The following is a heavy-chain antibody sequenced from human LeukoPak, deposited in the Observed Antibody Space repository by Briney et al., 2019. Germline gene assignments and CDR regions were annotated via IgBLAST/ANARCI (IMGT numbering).Heavy chain of an antibody. CDR1: EFTFSRYA. D-gene: IGHD1-26*01. Sequence: PGGSLRLSCAASEFTFSRYAMHWVRQAPGKGLEWVAVISHDGSNKYYADSVKGRFTISRDNSQNTLYVQMNSLRAEDTAVYYCATDGIPGATTTLDYWGQGTLVTVSS. CDR2: ISHDGSNK. V-gene: IGHV3-30*04. CDR3: ATDGIPGATTTLDY. J-gene: IGHJ4*02.